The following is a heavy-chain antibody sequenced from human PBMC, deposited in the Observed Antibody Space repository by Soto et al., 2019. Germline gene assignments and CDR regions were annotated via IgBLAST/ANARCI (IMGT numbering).Heavy chain of an antibody. Sequence: QLVQSGAEVKKPGASVKVSCKTSGPTFIAYYIHWVRQAPGQGLEWMGWIDPKSGGTTYEQKFLGRVTMTRDTCINTAYMELHTLTSDDTALYYCARISVDVPEWGQGTLITVSS. V-gene: IGHV1-2*02. J-gene: IGHJ4*02. CDR2: IDPKSGGT. D-gene: IGHD5-12*01. CDR1: GPTFIAYY. CDR3: ARISVDVPE.